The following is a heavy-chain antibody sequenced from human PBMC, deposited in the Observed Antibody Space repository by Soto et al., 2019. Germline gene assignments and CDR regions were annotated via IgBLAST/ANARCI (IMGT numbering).Heavy chain of an antibody. V-gene: IGHV1-69*12. CDR2: IIPIFGTA. CDR3: ARPPGSTVTTAWYFDL. D-gene: IGHD4-4*01. J-gene: IGHJ2*01. CDR1: GGTFSSYA. Sequence: QVQLVQSGAEVKKPGSSVKVSCKASGGTFSSYAISWVRQAPGQGLEWMGGIIPIFGTANYAQKFQGRVTIAADESTSTAYMGLSSLRSEDTAVYYCARPPGSTVTTAWYFDLWGRGTLVTVSS.